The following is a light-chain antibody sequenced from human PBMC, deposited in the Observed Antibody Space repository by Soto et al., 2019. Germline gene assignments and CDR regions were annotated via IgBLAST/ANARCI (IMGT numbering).Light chain of an antibody. J-gene: IGLJ2*01. V-gene: IGLV4-69*01. CDR3: QTWGTGIVV. Sequence: QPVRTQSPSASASLGASVKLTCNLSSGHSSYAIAWHQQQPEKGPRYLMKLNSDGSHSKGDGIPDRFSGSSSGAERYLTISSLQSEDEADYYCQTWGTGIVVFGGGTKLTVL. CDR1: SGHSSYA. CDR2: LNSDGSH.